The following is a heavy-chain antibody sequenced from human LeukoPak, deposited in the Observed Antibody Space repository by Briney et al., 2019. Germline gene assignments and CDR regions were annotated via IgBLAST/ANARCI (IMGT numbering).Heavy chain of an antibody. V-gene: IGHV4-4*07. CDR3: ARAIYYDSSGYYHGCAFDI. CDR1: GGSISSYY. D-gene: IGHD3-22*01. CDR2: IYTSGST. J-gene: IGHJ3*02. Sequence: SETLSLTCTVSGGSISSYYWSWIRQPAGKGLEWIGRIYTSGSTNYNPSLKSRVTMSVDTSKNQFSLKLSSVTAADTAVYYCARAIYYDSSGYYHGCAFDIWGQGTMVTVSS.